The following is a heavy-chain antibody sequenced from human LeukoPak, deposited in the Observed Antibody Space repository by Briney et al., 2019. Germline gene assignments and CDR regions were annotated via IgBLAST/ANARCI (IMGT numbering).Heavy chain of an antibody. Sequence: ASVKVSCKASGYTFTSYDINWVRQATGQGLEWMGWMNPNSGNTGYAQKFQGRVTMTRNTSISTAYMELSSLRSEDTAVYYCARGYHSGGWFDPWGQGTLVTVSS. CDR3: ARGYHSGGWFDP. J-gene: IGHJ5*02. CDR1: GYTFTSYD. CDR2: MNPNSGNT. D-gene: IGHD5-12*01. V-gene: IGHV1-8*01.